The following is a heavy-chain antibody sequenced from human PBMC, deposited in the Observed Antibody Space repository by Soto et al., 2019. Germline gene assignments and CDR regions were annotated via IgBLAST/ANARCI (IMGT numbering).Heavy chain of an antibody. D-gene: IGHD3-16*01. CDR2: ISYDGSNK. V-gene: IGHV3-30*18. Sequence: PGGCLRLSCAACGLTFSSYVMHVFRQAPGKGLEWVAVISYDGSNKYYADSVKGRFTISRDNSKNTLYLQMNSLRAEDTAVYYCAKDSQLDYWGSGFDYWGQGTLVTVSS. J-gene: IGHJ4*02. CDR1: GLTFSSYV. CDR3: AKDSQLDYWGSGFDY.